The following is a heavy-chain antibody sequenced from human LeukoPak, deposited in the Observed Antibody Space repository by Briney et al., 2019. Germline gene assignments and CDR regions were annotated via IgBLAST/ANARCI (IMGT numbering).Heavy chain of an antibody. CDR3: ARGGSTPMIIKY. CDR1: GGSLSGYY. Sequence: SETLSLTCAVCGGSLSGYYWSWIRQSPGKGLEWIGEINHSGITNYNPSLKSRVTILVDTSKNQFSLKLFSVTAADTAVYYCARGGSTPMIIKYWGQGTLVTVSS. V-gene: IGHV4-34*01. D-gene: IGHD5-18*01. J-gene: IGHJ4*02. CDR2: INHSGIT.